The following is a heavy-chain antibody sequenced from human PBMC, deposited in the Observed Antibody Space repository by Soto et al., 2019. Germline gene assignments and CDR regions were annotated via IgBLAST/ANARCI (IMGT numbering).Heavy chain of an antibody. CDR2: ISGSGGST. D-gene: IGHD3-3*01. Sequence: GGSLRLSCAASGFTFSSYAMSWVRQAPGKGLEWVSAISGSGGSTYYADSVKGRFTISRDNSKNTLYLQMNSLRAEDTAVYYCAKDLRYDFWSGYYSDYYFDYWGQGTLVTVSS. CDR3: AKDLRYDFWSGYYSDYYFDY. CDR1: GFTFSSYA. J-gene: IGHJ4*02. V-gene: IGHV3-23*01.